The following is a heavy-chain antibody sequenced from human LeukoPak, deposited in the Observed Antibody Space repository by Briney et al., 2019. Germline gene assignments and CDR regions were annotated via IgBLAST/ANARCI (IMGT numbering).Heavy chain of an antibody. CDR2: IYHSGST. CDR3: ARAAYSGSYHSDY. V-gene: IGHV4-61*01. J-gene: IGHJ4*02. CDR1: GGSVSSGTYS. Sequence: SETLSLTCAVSGGSVSSGTYSWSWIRQPPGKGLEWIGYIYHSGSTNYNPSLKSRVTISVDTSKNQFSLKLSSVTAADTAVYYCARAAYSGSYHSDYWGQGTLVTVSS. D-gene: IGHD1-26*01.